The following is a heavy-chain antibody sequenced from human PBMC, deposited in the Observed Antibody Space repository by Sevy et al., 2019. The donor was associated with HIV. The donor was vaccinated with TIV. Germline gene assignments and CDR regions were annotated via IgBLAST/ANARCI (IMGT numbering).Heavy chain of an antibody. V-gene: IGHV4-59*01. D-gene: IGHD1-26*01. Sequence: SETLSLTCTVSGGSISSDYWSWIRQPPGKELEWMGYIYYSGSTNYNPSLRSRVTISVDTSKNQFSLKLSSVTAADRAVYYCARDVGRNHGGRDYYMDVWGKGTTVTVSS. CDR1: GGSISSDY. CDR2: IYYSGST. CDR3: ARDVGRNHGGRDYYMDV. J-gene: IGHJ6*03.